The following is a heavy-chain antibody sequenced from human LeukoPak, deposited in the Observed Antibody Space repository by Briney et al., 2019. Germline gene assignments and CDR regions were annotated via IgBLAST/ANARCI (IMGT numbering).Heavy chain of an antibody. CDR3: ARAGYTGYEFDY. V-gene: IGHV1-2*02. D-gene: IGHD5-12*01. Sequence: GASVKVSCKASGYTFTGYYMHWVRQAPGQGLEWMGWINPNSGVTDYAQKFQGRVTMTRDTSISTAYMELSTLRSDDTAVFYCARAGYTGYEFDYWGQGTLVTVSS. CDR2: INPNSGVT. CDR1: GYTFTGYY. J-gene: IGHJ4*02.